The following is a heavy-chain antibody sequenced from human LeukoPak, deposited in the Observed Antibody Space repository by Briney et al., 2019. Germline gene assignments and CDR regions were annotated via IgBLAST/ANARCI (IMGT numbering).Heavy chain of an antibody. CDR3: AKEGSNFGVVIRPYYFDY. J-gene: IGHJ4*02. V-gene: IGHV3-30*02. Sequence: GGSLRLSCAASGFTFSSYGMHWVRQAPGKGLEWVAFIRYDGSNKYYADSVKGRFTTSRDNSKNTLYLQMNSLRAEDTAVYYCAKEGSNFGVVIRPYYFDYWGRGTLVTVSS. D-gene: IGHD3-3*01. CDR1: GFTFSSYG. CDR2: IRYDGSNK.